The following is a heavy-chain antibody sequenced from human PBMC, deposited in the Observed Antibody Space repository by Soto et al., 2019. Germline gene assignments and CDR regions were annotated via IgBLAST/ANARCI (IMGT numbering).Heavy chain of an antibody. J-gene: IGHJ4*02. V-gene: IGHV3-7*04. Sequence: GGSLTLACTASGFTISSYWMNWVRQAQGKGLEWVANIKQDGVEKHYVDSVKGRFTISRDNAKNSLYLQMNSLRAEDTAVYYCARGAAGGFPFPDYWGQGTLVTVSS. CDR1: GFTISSYW. D-gene: IGHD6-13*01. CDR3: ARGAAGGFPFPDY. CDR2: IKQDGVEK.